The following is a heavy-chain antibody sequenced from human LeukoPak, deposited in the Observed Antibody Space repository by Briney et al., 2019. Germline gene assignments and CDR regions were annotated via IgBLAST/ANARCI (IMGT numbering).Heavy chain of an antibody. CDR2: IYHSGNT. CDR1: GASMSSNY. Sequence: SETLSLTCNVSGASMSSNYWSWIRQPPGKGLEWIGYIYHSGNTNYSPSLESRVTMSVDESKNQFSLRVHFVSAADTAVYYCASARRAAVAGRFDSWGQGTLVTVSS. D-gene: IGHD6-19*01. CDR3: ASARRAAVAGRFDS. V-gene: IGHV4-4*09. J-gene: IGHJ4*02.